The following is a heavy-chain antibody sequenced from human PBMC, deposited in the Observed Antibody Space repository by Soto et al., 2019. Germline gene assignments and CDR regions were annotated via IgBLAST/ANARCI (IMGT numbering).Heavy chain of an antibody. CDR1: GGSISSGGYY. D-gene: IGHD3-10*01. Sequence: SETLSLTCTVSGGSISSGGYYWNWIRQHPGKGLEWIGYIYYSGSTYYNPSLKSRVTISVDTSKNQFSLKLSSVTAADTAVYYCAREVWFGESDYYYGMDVWGQGTTVTVSS. J-gene: IGHJ6*02. V-gene: IGHV4-31*03. CDR2: IYYSGST. CDR3: AREVWFGESDYYYGMDV.